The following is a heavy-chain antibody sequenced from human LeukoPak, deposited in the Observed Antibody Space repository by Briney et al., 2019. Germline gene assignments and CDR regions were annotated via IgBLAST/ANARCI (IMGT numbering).Heavy chain of an antibody. CDR3: ATEILYSYGWYYFDY. CDR2: FDPEDGET. Sequence: GASVKVSCKVSVYTLTELSMHWVRQAPGKGLEWMGGFDPEDGETIYAQKFQGRVTMTEDTSTDTAYMELSSLRSEDTAVYYCATEILYSYGWYYFDYWGQGTLVTVSS. J-gene: IGHJ4*02. D-gene: IGHD5-18*01. V-gene: IGHV1-24*01. CDR1: VYTLTELS.